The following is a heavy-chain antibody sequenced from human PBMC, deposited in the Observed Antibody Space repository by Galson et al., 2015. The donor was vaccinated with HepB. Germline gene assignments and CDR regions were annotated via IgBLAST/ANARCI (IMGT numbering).Heavy chain of an antibody. CDR3: ARVRSEYYDILTGYPRTYYYGMDV. CDR2: ISAYNGNT. J-gene: IGHJ6*02. D-gene: IGHD3-9*01. Sequence: SVKVSCKASGYTFTSYGISWVRQAPGQGLEWMGWISAYNGNTNYAQKLQGRVTMTTDTSTSTAYMELRSLRSDDTAVYYCARVRSEYYDILTGYPRTYYYGMDVWGQGTTVTVSS. V-gene: IGHV1-18*01. CDR1: GYTFTSYG.